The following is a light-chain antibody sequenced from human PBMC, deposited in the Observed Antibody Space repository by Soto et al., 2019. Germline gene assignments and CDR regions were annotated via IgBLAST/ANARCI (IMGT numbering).Light chain of an antibody. CDR2: GAS. J-gene: IGKJ1*01. V-gene: IGKV3-15*01. CDR1: QSVRTN. Sequence: ERVMTQSPATLSVSPGERATLSCRASQSVRTNLAWYQQTPGQAPRLLIYGASTRATGIPDRFRGSGSGTEFTLTISSLQSEDFASYYCQQYDDWPRTFGQGTKVDI. CDR3: QQYDDWPRT.